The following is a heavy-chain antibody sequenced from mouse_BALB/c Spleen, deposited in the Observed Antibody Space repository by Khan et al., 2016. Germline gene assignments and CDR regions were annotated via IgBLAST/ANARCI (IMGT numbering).Heavy chain of an antibody. V-gene: IGHV1-7*01. J-gene: IGHJ2*01. Sequence: VQLQESGAELAKPGASVKMSCKASGYTFTHYWMHWVKQRPGQGLEWIGYINPSAGYTYYNQKFKDKATLTADKSSSTVYMQLSSLTSEDSAVYFCARIEWRYVVDYWGQGTTLTVSS. D-gene: IGHD2-14*01. CDR2: INPSAGYT. CDR1: GYTFTHYW. CDR3: ARIEWRYVVDY.